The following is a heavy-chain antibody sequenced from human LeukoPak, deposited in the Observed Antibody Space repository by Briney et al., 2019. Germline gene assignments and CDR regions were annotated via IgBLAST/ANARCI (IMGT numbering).Heavy chain of an antibody. Sequence: PGGSLRLSCAASGFTFDDYTMHWVRQAPGKGLEWVSLISWDGGSTYYADSVKGRFTISRDNSKNSLYLQMNSLRTEDTALYYCAKDYQGYCSSTSCYTGGSLDYWGQGTLVTVSS. CDR3: AKDYQGYCSSTSCYTGGSLDY. J-gene: IGHJ4*02. CDR2: ISWDGGST. D-gene: IGHD2-2*02. V-gene: IGHV3-43*01. CDR1: GFTFDDYT.